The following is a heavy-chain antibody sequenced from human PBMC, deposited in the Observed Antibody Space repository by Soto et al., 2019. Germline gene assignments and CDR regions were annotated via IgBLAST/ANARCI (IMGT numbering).Heavy chain of an antibody. Sequence: PGESLKISCKGSGYSFTSYWICWVRQMPGKGLEWMGIIYPGDSDTRYSPSFQGQVTISADKSITTAYLQWSCLKASDTAMYYCARTAAAGKYYYGVDVWGQGTTVTVSS. CDR1: GYSFTSYW. D-gene: IGHD6-13*01. CDR2: IYPGDSDT. CDR3: ARTAAAGKYYYGVDV. J-gene: IGHJ6*02. V-gene: IGHV5-51*01.